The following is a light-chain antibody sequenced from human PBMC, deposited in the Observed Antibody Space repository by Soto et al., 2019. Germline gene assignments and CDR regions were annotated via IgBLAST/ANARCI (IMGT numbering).Light chain of an antibody. CDR3: QQYYSTPLT. Sequence: DIVMTQSPDSLAVSLGERATINCKSSQSVLYSSTNKNYLAWYQQSPGQPPKXLIYWASTRXSGVPDRFSGSGSGTDFTLTISSLQAEDVAVYYCQQYYSTPLTFGGGTKVDIK. V-gene: IGKV4-1*01. J-gene: IGKJ4*01. CDR2: WAS. CDR1: QSVLYSSTNKNY.